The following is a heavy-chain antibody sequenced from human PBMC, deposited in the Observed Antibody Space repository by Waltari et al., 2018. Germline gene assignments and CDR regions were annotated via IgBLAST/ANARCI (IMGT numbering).Heavy chain of an antibody. D-gene: IGHD3-22*01. CDR2: IYYSGST. CDR3: ARHLPPEYYYDSSGYYSGFDY. Sequence: QVQLQESGPGLVKPSETLSLTCPVSGGSISSYYWRWIRQPPGQGLEWIGYIYYSGSTNYNPSLKSRVTISVDTSKNQFSLKLSSVTAADTAVYYCARHLPPEYYYDSSGYYSGFDYWGQGTLVTVSS. J-gene: IGHJ4*02. V-gene: IGHV4-59*08. CDR1: GGSISSYY.